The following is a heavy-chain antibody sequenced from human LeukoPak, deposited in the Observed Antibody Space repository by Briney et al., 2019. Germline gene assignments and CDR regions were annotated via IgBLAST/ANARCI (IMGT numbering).Heavy chain of an antibody. CDR1: GYSFTSYW. J-gene: IGHJ4*02. CDR3: ARHGTAAMGDY. V-gene: IGHV5-10-1*01. CDR2: IDPSDSYT. Sequence: GESLKISCKGSGYSFTSYWISWVRQMPGEGVEWVGRIDPSDSYTNYSPSFQGHVTISADKSISTAYLQWSSLKASDTAMYYCARHGTAAMGDYWGQGTLVTVSS. D-gene: IGHD2-2*01.